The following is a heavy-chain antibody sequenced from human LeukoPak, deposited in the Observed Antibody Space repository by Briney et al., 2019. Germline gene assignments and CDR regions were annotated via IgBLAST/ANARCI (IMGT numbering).Heavy chain of an antibody. CDR2: IKQDGSEK. Sequence: PGGSLRLSCAASGFTLSSYWMSWVRQAPGKGLEWVAYIKQDGSEKYYVDSVKGRFTISRDNAKNSLYLQMNSLRAEDTAVYYCARKFYIAAAGEGFDYWGQGTLVTVSS. D-gene: IGHD6-13*01. V-gene: IGHV3-7*01. CDR1: GFTLSSYW. J-gene: IGHJ4*02. CDR3: ARKFYIAAAGEGFDY.